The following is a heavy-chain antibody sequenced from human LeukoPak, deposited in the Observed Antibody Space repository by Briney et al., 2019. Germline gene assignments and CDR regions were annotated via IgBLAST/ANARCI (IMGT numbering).Heavy chain of an antibody. CDR1: GFTFSNAW. V-gene: IGHV3-23*01. J-gene: IGHJ4*02. D-gene: IGHD6-13*01. Sequence: PGGSLRLSCAASGFTFSNAWMSWVRQAPGKGLEWVSAISGSGGSTYYADSVKGRFTISRDNSKNTLYLQMNSLRAEDTAVYYCAKWGLIAAAGTDFDYWGQGTLVTVSS. CDR3: AKWGLIAAAGTDFDY. CDR2: ISGSGGST.